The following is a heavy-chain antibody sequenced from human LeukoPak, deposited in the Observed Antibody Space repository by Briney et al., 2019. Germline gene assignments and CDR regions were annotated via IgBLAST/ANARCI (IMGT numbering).Heavy chain of an antibody. J-gene: IGHJ6*02. CDR2: IYYSGST. D-gene: IGHD3-10*01. V-gene: IGHV4-59*08. CDR3: ARCYYYGSGSYQGYYGMDV. Sequence: NPSETLSLTCTDSGGSISSYYWSWIRQPPGKGLEWIGYIYYSGSTNYNPSLKSRVTISVDTSKNQFSLKLSSVTAADTAVYYCARCYYYGSGSYQGYYGMDVWGQGTTVTVSS. CDR1: GGSISSYY.